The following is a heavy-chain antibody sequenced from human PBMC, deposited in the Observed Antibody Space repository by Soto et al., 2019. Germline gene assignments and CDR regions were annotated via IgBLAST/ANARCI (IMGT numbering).Heavy chain of an antibody. CDR1: GFSLITSGMC. Sequence: SGPTLVNPTQTLTLTCTFSGFSLITSGMCVSWIRQPPGKALEWLALIDWDDGKYYSPPLKTRLTISKDTSKNQVVLTMTNMDPVDTGTYYCARVLGSSSRGMDAWGQGTTVTVSS. CDR3: ARVLGSSSRGMDA. D-gene: IGHD6-6*01. J-gene: IGHJ6*02. CDR2: IDWDDGK. V-gene: IGHV2-70*01.